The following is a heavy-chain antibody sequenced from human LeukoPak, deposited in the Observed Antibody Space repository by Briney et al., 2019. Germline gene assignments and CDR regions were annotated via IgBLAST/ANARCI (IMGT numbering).Heavy chain of an antibody. J-gene: IGHJ6*03. Sequence: GGSLRLSCAASGFTFSSYSMNWVRQARGRGLEWVSSISSSSSYIYYADSVKGRFTISRDNAKNSLYLQMNSLRAEDTAVYYCARWDSRDYYYYMDVWGKGTTVTVSS. CDR1: GFTFSSYS. CDR3: ARWDSRDYYYYMDV. D-gene: IGHD6-13*01. V-gene: IGHV3-21*01. CDR2: ISSSSSYI.